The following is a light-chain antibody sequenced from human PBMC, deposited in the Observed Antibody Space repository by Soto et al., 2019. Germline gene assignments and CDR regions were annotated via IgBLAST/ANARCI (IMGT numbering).Light chain of an antibody. V-gene: IGLV2-14*01. CDR2: DVS. CDR1: SSDVGGYNY. J-gene: IGLJ2*01. Sequence: QSVLTQPASVSGSSGQSITISCTGTSSDVGGYNYVSWYQQHPGKAPKLMIYDVSNRPSGVSNRFSGSKSGNTASLTISGLQAEDEADYYCSSYTSSSTVVFAGGTKLTVL. CDR3: SSYTSSSTVV.